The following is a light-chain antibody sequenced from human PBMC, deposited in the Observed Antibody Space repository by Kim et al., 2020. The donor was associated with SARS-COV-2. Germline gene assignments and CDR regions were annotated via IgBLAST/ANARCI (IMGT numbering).Light chain of an antibody. CDR1: SLRSYY. CDR2: GKN. V-gene: IGLV3-19*01. CDR3: NSRDSSGNHVI. Sequence: SSELTQDPAVSVALGQTVRITCQGDSLRSYYASWYQQKPGQAPLLVIYGKNNRPSGIPDRFSGSTSGNTDSLTITGAQAEDEADYYCNSRDSSGNHVIFGGGTQLTVL. J-gene: IGLJ2*01.